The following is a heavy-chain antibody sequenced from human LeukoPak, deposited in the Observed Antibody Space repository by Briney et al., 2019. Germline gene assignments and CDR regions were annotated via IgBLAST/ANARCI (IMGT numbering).Heavy chain of an antibody. J-gene: IGHJ4*02. D-gene: IGHD3-22*01. V-gene: IGHV3-53*01. CDR3: ARDRGYYFDY. CDR1: GFTVSSNY. Sequence: GGSLRLSCAASGFTVSSNYMSWVRQAPGKGLEWVSVIYSGGSTYYADSVKGRFTISRDNAENSLYLQMNSLRDEDTAVYYCARDRGYYFDYWGQGTLVTVSS. CDR2: IYSGGST.